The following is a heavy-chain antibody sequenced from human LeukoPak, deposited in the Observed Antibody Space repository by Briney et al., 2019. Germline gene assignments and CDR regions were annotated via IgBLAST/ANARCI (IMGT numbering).Heavy chain of an antibody. J-gene: IGHJ4*02. CDR1: GGTFSSYA. V-gene: IGHV1-69*13. D-gene: IGHD2-15*01. Sequence: ASVKVSCKASGGTFSSYAISWVRQAPGQGLEWMGGVIPIFGTANYAQKFQGRVTITADESTSTAYMELSSLRSEDTAVYYCARDRVYCSGGSCYKFDYWGQGTLVTVSS. CDR3: ARDRVYCSGGSCYKFDY. CDR2: VIPIFGTA.